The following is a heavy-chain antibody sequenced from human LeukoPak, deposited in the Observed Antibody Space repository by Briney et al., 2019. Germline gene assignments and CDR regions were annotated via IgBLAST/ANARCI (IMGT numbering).Heavy chain of an antibody. J-gene: IGHJ3*02. CDR3: ARELGQWLADAFDI. D-gene: IGHD6-19*01. CDR2: ISGSGAST. CDR1: GFTFSSYA. V-gene: IGHV3-23*01. Sequence: GGSLRLSCAASGFTFSSYAMSWVRQAPGKGLEWVSAISGSGASTYYADSVEGRFTFSRDNSKSTLYLQMNGLRAEDTAVYYCARELGQWLADAFDIWGQGTMVTVSS.